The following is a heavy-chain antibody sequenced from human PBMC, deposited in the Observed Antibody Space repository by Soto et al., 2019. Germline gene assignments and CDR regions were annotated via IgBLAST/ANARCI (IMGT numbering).Heavy chain of an antibody. V-gene: IGHV3-74*01. CDR2: INSDGSST. Sequence: GGSLRLSCAASGFTFSSYWMHWVRQAPGKGLVWVSRINSDGSSTSYADSVKGRFTISRDNAKNTLYLQMNSLRAEDTAVYYCAGSYGYTYGSYWGQGTLVTVSS. J-gene: IGHJ4*02. CDR1: GFTFSSYW. D-gene: IGHD5-18*01. CDR3: AGSYGYTYGSY.